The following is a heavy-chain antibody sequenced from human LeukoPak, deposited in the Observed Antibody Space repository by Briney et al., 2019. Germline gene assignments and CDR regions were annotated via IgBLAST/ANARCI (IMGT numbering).Heavy chain of an antibody. J-gene: IGHJ2*01. V-gene: IGHV3-23*01. CDR2: ISGSGGGT. CDR3: ARDGGAGWYFDL. D-gene: IGHD3-16*01. CDR1: GFTFNSYA. Sequence: GGSLRLSCAASGFTFNSYAMSWVRQAPEKGLEWVATISGSGGGTYYADSVKGRFTISRDDSKNTLYLQMNSLRVEDTAVYYCARDGGAGWYFDLWGRGTLVTVSS.